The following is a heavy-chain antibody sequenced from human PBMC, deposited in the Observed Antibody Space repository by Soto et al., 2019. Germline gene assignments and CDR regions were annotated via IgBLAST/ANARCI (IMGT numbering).Heavy chain of an antibody. V-gene: IGHV4-59*01. CDR3: ARSPATGEGYAMDV. D-gene: IGHD1-1*01. CDR2: IYYSGST. Sequence: SETLSLTCTVSGGSISSYYWSWIRQPPGKGLEWIGYIYYSGSTNYNPSLKSRVTISVDTSKNQFSLKLSSVTAADTAVYYCARSPATGEGYAMDVWGKGTTVTVSS. CDR1: GGSISSYY. J-gene: IGHJ6*03.